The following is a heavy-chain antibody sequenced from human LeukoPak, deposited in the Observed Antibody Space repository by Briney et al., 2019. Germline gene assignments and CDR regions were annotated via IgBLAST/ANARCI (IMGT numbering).Heavy chain of an antibody. CDR3: ARGQWEGYAFDI. V-gene: IGHV3-48*04. J-gene: IGHJ3*02. Sequence: GGSLRLSCAASGFTFSSYSMNWVRQAPGKGLEWVSYISSSSSTIYYADSVKGRFTISRDNAKNSLNLQMNSLRAEDTAVYYCARGQWEGYAFDIWGQGTMVTVSS. CDR2: ISSSSSTI. D-gene: IGHD1-26*01. CDR1: GFTFSSYS.